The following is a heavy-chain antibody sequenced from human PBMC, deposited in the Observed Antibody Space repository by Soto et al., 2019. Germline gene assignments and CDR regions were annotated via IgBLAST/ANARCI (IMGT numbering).Heavy chain of an antibody. J-gene: IGHJ4*02. CDR1: GFTFSDHY. D-gene: IGHD2-21*01. CDR2: IRNKANSYTT. V-gene: IGHV3-72*01. Sequence: EVQLVESGGGLVQPEGSLRLSCAASGFTFSDHYMDWVRQAPGKGLEWVGRIRNKANSYTTEYAASVKGRFTISRDDSMNSLYLQMNSLKTEDTAMYYCTRAGILTTPYYFDYWGQGTVVTVSS. CDR3: TRAGILTTPYYFDY.